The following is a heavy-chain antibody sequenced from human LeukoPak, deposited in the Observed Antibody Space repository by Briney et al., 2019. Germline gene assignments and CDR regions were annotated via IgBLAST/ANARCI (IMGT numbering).Heavy chain of an antibody. CDR2: IYHSGST. CDR1: GGSFSGYY. J-gene: IGHJ3*02. D-gene: IGHD4/OR15-4a*01. Sequence: SETLSLTCAVYGGSFSGYYCSWIRQPPGKGLEWIGSIYHSGSTYYNPSLKSRVTISVDTSKNQFSLKLSSVTAADTAVYYCVFRVPNTGWAFDIWGQGTVVTVSS. V-gene: IGHV4-34*01. CDR3: VFRVPNTGWAFDI.